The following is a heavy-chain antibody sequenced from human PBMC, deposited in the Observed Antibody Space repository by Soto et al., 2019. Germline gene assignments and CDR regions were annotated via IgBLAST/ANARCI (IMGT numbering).Heavy chain of an antibody. CDR3: ASRGGDIVVVPDYYYYYGMDV. CDR1: GGTFSSYA. Sequence: SVKVSCKASGGTFSSYAISWVRQAPGQGLEWMGGIIPIFGTANYAQKFQGRVTITADESTSTAYMELSSLRSEDTAVYYCASRGGDIVVVPDYYYYYGMDVWGQGTTVTVSS. J-gene: IGHJ6*02. D-gene: IGHD2-2*01. CDR2: IIPIFGTA. V-gene: IGHV1-69*13.